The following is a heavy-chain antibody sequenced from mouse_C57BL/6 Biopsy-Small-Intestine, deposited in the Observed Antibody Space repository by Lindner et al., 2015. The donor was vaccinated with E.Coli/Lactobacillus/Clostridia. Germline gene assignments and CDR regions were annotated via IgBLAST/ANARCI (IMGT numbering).Heavy chain of an antibody. CDR3: ARYHGSSYWYFDV. CDR1: GYTFTNYW. D-gene: IGHD1-1*01. CDR2: IDPNSGGT. Sequence: VQLQESGAELVRPGASVKMSCKASGYTFTNYWIGWVKQRPGHGLEWIGRIDPNSGGTKYNEKFKSKATLTVDKPSSTAYMQLSSLTSEDSAVYYCARYHGSSYWYFDVWGTGTTVTVSS. V-gene: IGHV1-72*01. J-gene: IGHJ1*03.